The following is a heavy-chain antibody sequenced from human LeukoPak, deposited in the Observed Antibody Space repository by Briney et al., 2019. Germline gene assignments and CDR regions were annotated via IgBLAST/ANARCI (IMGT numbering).Heavy chain of an antibody. CDR3: ARDERWAFDY. V-gene: IGHV3-48*02. CDR2: INSGSRTI. D-gene: IGHD4-23*01. Sequence: GGSLRLSCAASGFILSDYNMHWVRQAPGKGLEWVSYINSGSRTISYADSVKGRFTISRDNAKNSLYLQMNSLRDEDTAVYYCARDERWAFDYWGQGTLVTVSS. J-gene: IGHJ4*02. CDR1: GFILSDYN.